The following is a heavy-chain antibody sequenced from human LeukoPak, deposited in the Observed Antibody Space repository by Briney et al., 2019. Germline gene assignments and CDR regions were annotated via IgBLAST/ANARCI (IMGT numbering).Heavy chain of an antibody. CDR3: ARWWDHYGGGWGFDY. Sequence: SETLSLTCTVSGASISGYFWSWVRQPPAKQLAWIGHIYNSGTTANNPSLKSRVTISADTSKNQFSLRLSSVTAADTAVYYCARWWDHYGGGWGFDYWGQGTLVTVSS. CDR1: GASISGYF. J-gene: IGHJ4*02. D-gene: IGHD3-10*01. V-gene: IGHV4-59*08. CDR2: IYNSGTT.